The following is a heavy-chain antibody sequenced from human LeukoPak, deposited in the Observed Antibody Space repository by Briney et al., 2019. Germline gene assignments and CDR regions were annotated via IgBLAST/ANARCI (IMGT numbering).Heavy chain of an antibody. CDR1: GGSISSTNYY. CDR2: SGST. V-gene: IGHV4-39*01. J-gene: IGHJ6*02. Sequence: PSETLSLTCAVSGGSISSTNYYWGWIRQPPGKGLKWIGSSGSTYYNPSLKSRVIISVDTSKNQFSLKLSSVTAADTAVYYCARSYHGVDVWGQGTTVTVSS. CDR3: ARSYHGVDV. D-gene: IGHD3-16*02.